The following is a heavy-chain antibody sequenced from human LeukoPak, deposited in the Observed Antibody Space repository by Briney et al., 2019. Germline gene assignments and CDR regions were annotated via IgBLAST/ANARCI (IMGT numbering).Heavy chain of an antibody. CDR2: INHSGST. CDR1: GGSFSGYY. V-gene: IGHV4-34*01. Sequence: KTSETLSLTCAVYGGSFSGYYWSWIRQPPGKGLEWIGEINHSGSTNYNPSLKSRVTISVDTSKNQFSLKLSSVTAADTAVYYCARGRVNRAYDFWSGRPSLPKKPYYYYMDVWGKGTTVTVSS. D-gene: IGHD3-3*01. J-gene: IGHJ6*03. CDR3: ARGRVNRAYDFWSGRPSLPKKPYYYYMDV.